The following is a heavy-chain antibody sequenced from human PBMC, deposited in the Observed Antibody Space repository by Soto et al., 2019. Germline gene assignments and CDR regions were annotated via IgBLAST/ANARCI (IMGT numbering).Heavy chain of an antibody. CDR3: AKPQPGYYYYYMDV. CDR1: GFTFTTYW. CDR2: ISYDGSNK. V-gene: IGHV3-30*18. Sequence: GGSLRLSCAASGFTFTTYWMSWIRQAPGTGLEWVAVISYDGSNKYYADSVKGRFTISRDNSKNTLYLQMNSLRAEDTAVYYCAKPQPGYYYYYMDVWGKGTTVTVSS. J-gene: IGHJ6*03.